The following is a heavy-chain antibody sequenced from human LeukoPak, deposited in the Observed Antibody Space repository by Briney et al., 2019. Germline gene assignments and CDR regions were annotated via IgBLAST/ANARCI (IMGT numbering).Heavy chain of an antibody. Sequence: GGSLRLSCAASGFTYDKFAMSWVRQAPGRGLEWISAIGGSGSNTYYADSVKGRFTVSRDNSNNTLDLRMSGLRPEDTAVYYCAKDLRAVPGTALDYWGQGILVSVSP. CDR1: GFTYDKFA. V-gene: IGHV3-23*01. D-gene: IGHD6-19*01. CDR3: AKDLRAVPGTALDY. CDR2: IGGSGSNT. J-gene: IGHJ4*02.